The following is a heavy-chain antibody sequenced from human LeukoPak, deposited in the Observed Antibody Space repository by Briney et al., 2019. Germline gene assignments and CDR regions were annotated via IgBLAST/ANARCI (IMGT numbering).Heavy chain of an antibody. CDR3: ARRHHYYYYMDV. CDR2: IYNSGGT. J-gene: IGHJ6*03. CDR1: GFTFNRNA. V-gene: IGHV4-4*09. Sequence: GSLRLSCAASGFTFNRNAISWVRQAPGKGLEWIGYIYNSGGTNYNPSLNSRVTISVDTSKNQFSLNLSSVTAADTAVYYCARRHHYYYYMDVWGKGTTVTVSS.